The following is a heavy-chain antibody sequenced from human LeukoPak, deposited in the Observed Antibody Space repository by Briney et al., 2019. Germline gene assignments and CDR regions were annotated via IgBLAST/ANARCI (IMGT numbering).Heavy chain of an antibody. Sequence: NPSETLSLTCTVSGGSFSTNSNYWGWIRQPPGKGLEWIGRLYYSGSTYYNPSLKSRVTISVDTSKNQFSLKLSSVTAADTAVYYCARYAIDSSGYYLHYFDYWGQGTLVTVSS. D-gene: IGHD3-22*01. CDR1: GGSFSTNSNY. J-gene: IGHJ4*02. CDR3: ARYAIDSSGYYLHYFDY. V-gene: IGHV4-39*01. CDR2: LYYSGST.